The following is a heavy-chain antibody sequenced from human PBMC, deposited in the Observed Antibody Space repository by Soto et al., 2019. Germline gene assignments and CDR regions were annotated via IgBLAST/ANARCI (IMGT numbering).Heavy chain of an antibody. D-gene: IGHD3-3*01. CDR1: GDTFTSYG. J-gene: IGHJ6*02. V-gene: IGHV1-18*01. Sequence: ASVKPSCKASGDTFTSYGISWVRQAPEQGLEWMGWISAYNGNTNYAQKLQGRVTMTTDTSTSTAYMELRSLRSDDTAVYYCARGQYDFWSVYYYYGMDVWGQGTTVTVSS. CDR3: ARGQYDFWSVYYYYGMDV. CDR2: ISAYNGNT.